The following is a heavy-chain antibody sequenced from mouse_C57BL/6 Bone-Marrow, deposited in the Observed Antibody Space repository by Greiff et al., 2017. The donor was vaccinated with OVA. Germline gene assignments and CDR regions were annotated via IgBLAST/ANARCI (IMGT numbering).Heavy chain of an antibody. J-gene: IGHJ3*01. Sequence: VQLQQPGAELVRPGSSVKLSCKASGYTFTSYWMHWVKQRPIQGLEWIGNIDPSDSETHYNQKFKDKATLTVDKSSSTASMQLSSLTSEDAAVYYCGRRGGYDYGWFAYWGQGTLVTVSA. D-gene: IGHD2-4*01. CDR2: IDPSDSET. CDR3: GRRGGYDYGWFAY. CDR1: GYTFTSYW. V-gene: IGHV1-52*01.